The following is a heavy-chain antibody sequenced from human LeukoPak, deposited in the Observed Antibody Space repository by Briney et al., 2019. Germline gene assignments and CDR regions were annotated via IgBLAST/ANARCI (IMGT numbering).Heavy chain of an antibody. CDR3: ARDQSSSGYYYVGVDY. V-gene: IGHV3-30-3*01. CDR1: GFTFSSYA. D-gene: IGHD3-22*01. CDR2: ISYDGGNK. J-gene: IGHJ4*02. Sequence: GGSLRLSCAASGFTFSSYAMHWVRQAPGKGLEWVAVISYDGGNKYYADSVKGRLTISRDNSKNTLYLQMNSLRAEDTAVYYCARDQSSSGYYYVGVDYWGQGTLVTVSS.